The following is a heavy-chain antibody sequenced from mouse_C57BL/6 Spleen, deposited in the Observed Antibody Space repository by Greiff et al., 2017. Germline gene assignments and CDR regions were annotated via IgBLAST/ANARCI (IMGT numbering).Heavy chain of an antibody. V-gene: IGHV1-19*01. CDR1: GYTFTDYY. Sequence: VQLQQSGPVLVKPGASVKMSCKASGYTFTDYYMNWVKQSHGKSLEWIGVINPYNGGTSYNQKFKGKATLTVDKSSSTAYMELNSLTSEDSAVYYCAREVYYDGYYEAYWGQGTLVTVSA. J-gene: IGHJ3*01. CDR2: INPYNGGT. D-gene: IGHD2-3*01. CDR3: AREVYYDGYYEAY.